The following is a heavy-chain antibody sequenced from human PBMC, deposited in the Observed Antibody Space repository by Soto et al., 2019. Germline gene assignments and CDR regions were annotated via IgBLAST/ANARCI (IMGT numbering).Heavy chain of an antibody. CDR1: GFTFSSYA. CDR2: ITFRGDYT. V-gene: IGHV3-23*01. Sequence: VQLLESGGGLVQPGGSLRLSCAASGFTFSSYAMSWVRQAPGKGLEWLAGITFRGDYTYYADSVKGRFTLSRDNSRNGLDLQMNSLKVEDTALYFCAKLGTLGVVDNWGQGTLLTVSS. J-gene: IGHJ4*02. D-gene: IGHD1-26*01. CDR3: AKLGTLGVVDN.